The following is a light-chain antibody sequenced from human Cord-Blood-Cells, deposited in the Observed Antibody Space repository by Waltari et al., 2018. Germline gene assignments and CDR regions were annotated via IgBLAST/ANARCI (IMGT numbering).Light chain of an antibody. CDR1: NIGSKS. V-gene: IGLV3-21*04. Sequence: SYVLTQPPSVSVAPGKTARITCGGNNIGSKSVHWYQQRPGQAPVLVIYYDSDRPSWIPGRFSGSNSGNTATLTISRVEAGDEADYYCQVWDSSSDHYVFGTGTKVTVL. CDR2: YDS. CDR3: QVWDSSSDHYV. J-gene: IGLJ1*01.